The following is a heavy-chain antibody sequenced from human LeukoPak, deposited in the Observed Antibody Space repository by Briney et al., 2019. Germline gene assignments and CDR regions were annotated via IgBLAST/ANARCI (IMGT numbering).Heavy chain of an antibody. CDR1: GFTFSRFG. V-gene: IGHV3-48*02. J-gene: IGHJ4*02. CDR3: AQKGGTDH. Sequence: GGSLRLSCAASGFTFSRFGMNWVRQAPGKGLEWISYISSSSSAMYYADSVKGRFSISRDNAKNSLYLQMSSLRDEDTAVYYCAQKGGTDHWGQGTLVTVSS. CDR2: ISSSSSAM. D-gene: IGHD2-15*01.